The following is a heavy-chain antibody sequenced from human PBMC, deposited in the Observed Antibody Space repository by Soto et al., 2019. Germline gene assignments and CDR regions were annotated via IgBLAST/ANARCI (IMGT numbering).Heavy chain of an antibody. V-gene: IGHV4-61*01. CDR2: IYYSGST. Sequence: PSETLSLTCTVSGGSVSSGSYYWSWIRQPPGKGLEWIGYIYYSGSTNYKPSLKSRVTISVDTSKNQFSLKLNSVTAADTAVYYCARIPVDTYMVNWFDPCGQGTLVTVSS. D-gene: IGHD5-18*01. CDR1: GGSVSSGSYY. CDR3: ARIPVDTYMVNWFDP. J-gene: IGHJ5*02.